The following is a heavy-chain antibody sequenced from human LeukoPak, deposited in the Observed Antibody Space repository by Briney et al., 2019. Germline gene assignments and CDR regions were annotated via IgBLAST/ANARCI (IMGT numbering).Heavy chain of an antibody. Sequence: SETLSLTCTVSGGSISSYYWSWIRQPPGKGLERIGYIYYSGSTNYNPSLKSRVTISVDTSKNQFSLKLSSVTAADTAVYYCARVDTAEFDPWGQGTLVTISS. V-gene: IGHV4-59*01. D-gene: IGHD5-18*01. CDR2: IYYSGST. J-gene: IGHJ5*02. CDR1: GGSISSYY. CDR3: ARVDTAEFDP.